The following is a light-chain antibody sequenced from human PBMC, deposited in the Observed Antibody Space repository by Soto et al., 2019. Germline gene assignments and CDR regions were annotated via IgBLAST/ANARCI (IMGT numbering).Light chain of an antibody. Sequence: QSALTQPASVSGSPGQSITISCTGTSSDVGGYKYVSWYQQHPGKAPKLMIYEVSNRPSGVSNRFSGSKSGNTASLTISRLQDEEEADYYCSSYTSSSTVVFGGGTKLTVL. CDR2: EVS. CDR1: SSDVGGYKY. J-gene: IGLJ2*01. V-gene: IGLV2-14*01. CDR3: SSYTSSSTVV.